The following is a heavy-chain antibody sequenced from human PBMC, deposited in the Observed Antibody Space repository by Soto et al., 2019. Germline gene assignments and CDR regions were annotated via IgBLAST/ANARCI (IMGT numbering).Heavy chain of an antibody. CDR1: GYTFTSYA. Sequence: ASVKVSCKASGYTFTSYAIHWVRQAPGQRLEWMGWINAGNGNTRNSQNFQGRVTITRDTSASTAYMELSSLRSEDTAVYYCARSTPGYCSGGSCYAGDYWGQGTLVTVSS. CDR2: INAGNGNT. J-gene: IGHJ4*02. D-gene: IGHD2-15*01. CDR3: ARSTPGYCSGGSCYAGDY. V-gene: IGHV1-3*01.